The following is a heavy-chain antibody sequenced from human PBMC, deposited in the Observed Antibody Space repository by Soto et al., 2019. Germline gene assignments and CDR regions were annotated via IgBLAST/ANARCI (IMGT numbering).Heavy chain of an antibody. J-gene: IGHJ6*02. Sequence: TGGSLRLSCAASGFTFSSYSMNWVRQAPGKGLEWVSSISSSSSYIYYADSVKGRFTISRDNAKNSLYLQMNSLRAEDTAVYYCAREFKRDWLSDYYGMDVWGQGTTVTVSS. CDR2: ISSSSSYI. V-gene: IGHV3-21*01. CDR1: GFTFSSYS. D-gene: IGHD3-9*01. CDR3: AREFKRDWLSDYYGMDV.